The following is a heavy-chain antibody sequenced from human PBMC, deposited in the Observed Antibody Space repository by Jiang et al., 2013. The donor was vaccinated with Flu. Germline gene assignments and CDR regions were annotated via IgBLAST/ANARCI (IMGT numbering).Heavy chain of an antibody. Sequence: VQLLESGGGLVQPGGSLRLSCAASGFTFSSYVMNWVRQAPGKGLEWVSGISANGDSTKYAGSVKGRFTISRDNSKTTLYLQMNSLRADDTAIYYCAKDLVAAGYYYFDYWGQGTLVTVSS. D-gene: IGHD2-15*01. J-gene: IGHJ4*02. CDR1: GFTFSSYV. CDR2: ISANGDST. CDR3: AKDLVAAGYYYFDY. V-gene: IGHV3-23*01.